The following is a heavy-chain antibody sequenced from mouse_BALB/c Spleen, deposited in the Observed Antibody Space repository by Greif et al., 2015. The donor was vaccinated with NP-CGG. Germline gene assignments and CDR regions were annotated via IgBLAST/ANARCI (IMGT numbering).Heavy chain of an antibody. V-gene: IGHV3-2*02. CDR1: GYSITSDYA. D-gene: IGHD1-1*01. CDR2: ISYSGST. J-gene: IGHJ4*01. CDR3: ARGPHYYGSSYAMDY. Sequence: EVQLQQSGPGLVKPSQSLSLTCTVTGYSITSDYAWNWIRQFPGNKLEWMGYISYSGSTSYNPSLKSRISITRDTSKNQFFLQLNSVTTEDAATYYCARGPHYYGSSYAMDYWGQGTPVTVSS.